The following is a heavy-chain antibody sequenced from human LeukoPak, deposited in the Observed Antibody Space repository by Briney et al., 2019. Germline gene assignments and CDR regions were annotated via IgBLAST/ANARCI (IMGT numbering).Heavy chain of an antibody. D-gene: IGHD3-22*01. J-gene: IGHJ4*02. CDR2: IWYDGNNK. V-gene: IGHV3-33*01. CDR3: AAGYYFGDY. CDR1: GFTFSNYG. Sequence: PGGSLRLSCAASGFTFSNYGMHWVRQAPGKGLEWVAVIWYDGNNKYYADSVKGRFTISRDNSKNTLYLLMNSLRAEDTAVYYCAAGYYFGDYWGQGTLVTVSS.